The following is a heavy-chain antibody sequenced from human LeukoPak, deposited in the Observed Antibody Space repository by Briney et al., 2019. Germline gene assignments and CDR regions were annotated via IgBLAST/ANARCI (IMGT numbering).Heavy chain of an antibody. CDR1: GGTFSSYA. D-gene: IGHD3-22*01. V-gene: IGHV1-69*04. CDR3: AIRTYYYDSSGYSDY. J-gene: IGHJ4*02. CDR2: IIPILGIA. Sequence: SVKVSCKASGGTFSSYAISWVRQAPGQGLEWMGRIIPILGIANYAQKFQGRVTITADKSTNTAYMELSSLRSEDTAVYYCAIRTYYYDSSGYSDYWGQGTLVTVSS.